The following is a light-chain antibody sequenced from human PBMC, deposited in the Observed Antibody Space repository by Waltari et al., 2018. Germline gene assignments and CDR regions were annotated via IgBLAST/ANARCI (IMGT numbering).Light chain of an antibody. CDR2: GNS. CDR3: QSYDSSLSGYV. V-gene: IGLV1-40*01. J-gene: IGLJ1*01. CDR1: SSNIGAGYD. Sequence: QSVLTQPPSVSGAPGHRVTISCTGTSSNIGAGYDVPWYQQLPGTAPKLPIYGNSNRPSGVPDRFSGSKSGTAASLAITGLQAEDEADYYCQSYDSSLSGYVFGTGTKVTVL.